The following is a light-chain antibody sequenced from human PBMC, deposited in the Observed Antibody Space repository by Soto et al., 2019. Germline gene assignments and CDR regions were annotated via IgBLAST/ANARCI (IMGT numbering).Light chain of an antibody. Sequence: DIQMTQSPSSLSASIGDRVTITCQASQDINNYLNWYQQRPGKAPTLLIYDASILETGVTSRFGGSGSGTDFTLTITTLQPEDIGVYYCQQYNDGPPTFGQGTKLEIK. J-gene: IGKJ2*01. CDR3: QQYNDGPPT. CDR1: QDINNY. CDR2: DAS. V-gene: IGKV1-33*01.